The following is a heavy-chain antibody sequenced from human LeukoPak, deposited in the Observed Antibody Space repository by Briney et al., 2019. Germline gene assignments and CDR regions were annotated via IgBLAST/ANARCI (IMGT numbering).Heavy chain of an antibody. V-gene: IGHV3-7*01. Sequence: GGSLRLSCVASGFTFSDYWMSWVRQAPGKGLEWVANIKHDGRETYYVDSVKGRFTISRDNAKNSLYLQMNSLRADDSAVYYCARASMAPYWGQGKLVTVSS. CDR2: IKHDGRET. CDR3: ARASMAPY. D-gene: IGHD6-6*01. CDR1: GFTFSDYW. J-gene: IGHJ4*02.